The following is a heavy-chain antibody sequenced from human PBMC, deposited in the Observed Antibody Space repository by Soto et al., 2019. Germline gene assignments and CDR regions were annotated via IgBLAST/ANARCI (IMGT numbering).Heavy chain of an antibody. Sequence: ASVKVSCKASGYTFTSYDINWVRQATGQGLEWMGWMNPNSGNTGYAQKFQGRVTMTRNTSISTAYMELSSLRSEDTAVYYCARGAGYCSGGSCYGDYWGQGTLVTVSS. CDR2: MNPNSGNT. V-gene: IGHV1-8*01. CDR1: GYTFTSYD. D-gene: IGHD2-15*01. J-gene: IGHJ4*02. CDR3: ARGAGYCSGGSCYGDY.